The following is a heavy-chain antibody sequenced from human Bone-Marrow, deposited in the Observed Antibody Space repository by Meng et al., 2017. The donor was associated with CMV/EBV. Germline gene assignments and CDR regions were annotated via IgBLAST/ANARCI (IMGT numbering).Heavy chain of an antibody. V-gene: IGHV3-23*01. CDR1: PFTFSSYA. CDR3: ARPPRYSSSRGPFQH. CDR2: ISGSGGST. Sequence: GESRKFSCAASPFTFSSYAMSWVRQAPGKGLEWVSAISGSGGSTYYADSVKGRFSISRDNAKNYVYLQMNSLRAEDTALYYCARPPRYSSSRGPFQHWGQGTLVTVSS. D-gene: IGHD6-13*01. J-gene: IGHJ1*01.